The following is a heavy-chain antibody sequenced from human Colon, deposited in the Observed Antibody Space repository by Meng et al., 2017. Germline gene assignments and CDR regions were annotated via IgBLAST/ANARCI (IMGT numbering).Heavy chain of an antibody. CDR3: ASFPPPGKQWLVTDY. J-gene: IGHJ4*02. D-gene: IGHD6-19*01. CDR1: DGAFSDYY. Sequence: QVQLQQWGAGLLKPSETLSLTCAAYDGAFSDYYWSWIRQPPGKGLEWIGEINHSGGANYNPSLQSRVTISVDTSKNQFSLKLSSVTAADTAVYYCASFPPPGKQWLVTDYWGQGTLVTVSS. V-gene: IGHV4-34*02. CDR2: INHSGGA.